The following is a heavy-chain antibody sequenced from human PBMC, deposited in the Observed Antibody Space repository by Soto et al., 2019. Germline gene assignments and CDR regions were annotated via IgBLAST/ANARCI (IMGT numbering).Heavy chain of an antibody. J-gene: IGHJ4*02. CDR1: GGSISSDSYY. D-gene: IGHD3-22*01. CDR2: IYYSGST. V-gene: IGHV4-39*01. Sequence: SETLSLTCTVSGGSISSDSYYWGWIRQSPEKGLEWIANIYYSGSTYYNPTLKSRVTISVDTSKNQFSLKLSSVTAADTAVYYCARPGDSSGYYPFDYWGQGTLVTVSS. CDR3: ARPGDSSGYYPFDY.